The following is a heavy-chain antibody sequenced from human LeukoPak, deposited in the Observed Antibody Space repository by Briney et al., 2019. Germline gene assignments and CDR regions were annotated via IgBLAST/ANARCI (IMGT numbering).Heavy chain of an antibody. Sequence: GGSLRLSCGASGFTFSDYSMNWVRQAPGKGLEWVSVIYSGGSTYYADSVKGRFTISRDNSKNTLYLQMNSLRAEDTAVYYCASLPYSSGWYVAFDIWGQGTMVTVSS. D-gene: IGHD6-19*01. V-gene: IGHV3-66*01. CDR2: IYSGGST. CDR3: ASLPYSSGWYVAFDI. CDR1: GFTFSDYS. J-gene: IGHJ3*02.